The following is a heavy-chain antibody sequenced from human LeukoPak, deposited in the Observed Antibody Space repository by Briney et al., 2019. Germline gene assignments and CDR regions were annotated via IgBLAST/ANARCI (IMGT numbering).Heavy chain of an antibody. J-gene: IGHJ4*02. V-gene: IGHV4-34*01. CDR1: VGSFSGYY. CDR3: AIQASLTGYPGRRVFDY. D-gene: IGHD3-9*01. CDR2: INHSGST. Sequence: ASETLSLTCAVYVGSFSGYYWSCIRQPPGEGLEWIGEINHSGSTNYNTSLKSRVTISVDTSKKQFSLKMSSVTGADTAWYYIAIQASLTGYPGRRVFDYWREGRLVALCS.